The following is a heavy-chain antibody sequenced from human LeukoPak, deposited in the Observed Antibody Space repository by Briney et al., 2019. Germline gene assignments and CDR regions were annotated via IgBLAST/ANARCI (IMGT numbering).Heavy chain of an antibody. J-gene: IGHJ4*02. CDR1: GYTFTSNY. CDR2: IIPIFGTA. V-gene: IGHV1-69*13. Sequence: SVKVSCKASGYTFTSNYIHWVRQAPGQGLEWMGGIIPIFGTANYAQKFQGRVTITADESTSTAYMELSSLRSEDTAVYYCATALAATWDFDYWGQGTLVTVSS. D-gene: IGHD6-13*01. CDR3: ATALAATWDFDY.